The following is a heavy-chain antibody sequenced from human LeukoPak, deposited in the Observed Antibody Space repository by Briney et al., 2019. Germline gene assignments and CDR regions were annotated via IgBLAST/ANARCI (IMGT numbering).Heavy chain of an antibody. CDR2: VYFTGST. V-gene: IGHV4-59*03. Sequence: SETLSLTRTVAGPSIISSFSTSIRQPPGKGLEWIGYVYFTGSTKYNPSLKSRVTISLDTSKNQFSPKLTSVTPADRAVYYCVGDVDSWEAIDGSGPGTMVTVSS. CDR1: GPSIISSF. J-gene: IGHJ3*01. D-gene: IGHD3-16*01. CDR3: VGDVDSWEAIDG.